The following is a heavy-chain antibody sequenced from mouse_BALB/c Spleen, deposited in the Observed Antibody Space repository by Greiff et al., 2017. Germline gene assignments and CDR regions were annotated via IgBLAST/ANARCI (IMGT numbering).Heavy chain of an antibody. CDR1: GFSLTSYG. D-gene: IGHD1-1*02. Sequence: VQGVESGPGLVAPSQSLSITCTVSGFSLTSYGVHWVRQPPGKGLEWLGVIWAGGSTNYNSALMSRLSISKDNSKSQVFLKMNSLQTDDTAMYYCARAPHGYFDYWGQGTTLTVSS. J-gene: IGHJ2*01. CDR2: IWAGGST. CDR3: ARAPHGYFDY. V-gene: IGHV2-9*02.